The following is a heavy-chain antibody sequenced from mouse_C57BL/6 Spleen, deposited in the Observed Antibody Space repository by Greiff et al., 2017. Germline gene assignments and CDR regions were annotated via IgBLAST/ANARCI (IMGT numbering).Heavy chain of an antibody. CDR3: TRGGWGNPFDY. J-gene: IGHJ2*01. CDR2: IDPETGGT. D-gene: IGHD2-1*01. Sequence: QVQLQQSGAELVRPGASVTLSCKASGYTFTDYEMHWVKQTPVHGLKWTGAIDPETGGTAYKQKFKGKAILTADKSSSTAYMELRSLTSEDSAVYYCTRGGWGNPFDYWGQGTTLTVSS. CDR1: GYTFTDYE. V-gene: IGHV1-15*01.